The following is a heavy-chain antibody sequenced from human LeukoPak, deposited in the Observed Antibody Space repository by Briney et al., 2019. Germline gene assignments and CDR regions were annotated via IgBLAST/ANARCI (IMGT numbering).Heavy chain of an antibody. CDR1: GGSISTNNYY. CDR2: IYYSGGT. V-gene: IGHV4-39*07. CDR3: ATQQLVLFYFET. J-gene: IGHJ4*02. Sequence: PSETLSLTCTVSGGSISTNNYYWGWIRQPPGKGLEWIASIYYSGGTYYNPSLKSRVTISVDTSKNQFSLKLSSVTAADTAVYYCATQQLVLFYFETWGQGTLVTVSS. D-gene: IGHD6-13*01.